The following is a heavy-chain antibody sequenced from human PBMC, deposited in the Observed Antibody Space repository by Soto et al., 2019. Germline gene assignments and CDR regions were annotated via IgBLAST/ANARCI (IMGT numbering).Heavy chain of an antibody. CDR3: ARTKCSGGSCCSWSLDY. CDR1: CGSITTGGYY. CDR2: RYYSEST. J-gene: IGHJ4*02. D-gene: IGHD2-15*01. Sequence: PSETLSLTCTFSCGSITTGGYYWSWIRQLPGKGLEWIGHRYYSESTYYNPSLKSRVSISLDTSKNQFSLKLSFVTAADTAMYYCARTKCSGGSCCSWSLDYWGQGTPVTVSS. V-gene: IGHV4-31*03.